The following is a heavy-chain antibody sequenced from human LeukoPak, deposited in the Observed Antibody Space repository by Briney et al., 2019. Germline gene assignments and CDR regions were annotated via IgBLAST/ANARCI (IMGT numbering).Heavy chain of an antibody. D-gene: IGHD3-22*01. CDR1: GFTFSSSA. V-gene: IGHV3-23*01. J-gene: IGHJ3*02. CDR2: ISNNGGYT. CDR3: AKFRTPSSARGAFDI. Sequence: GGSLRLSCAASGFTFSSSAMSWVRQAPGKGLEWVSAISNNGGYTYYADSVRGRFTISRDNSKNTLYLQMNSLRAEDTAVYYCAKFRTPSSARGAFDIWGQGTMVTVSS.